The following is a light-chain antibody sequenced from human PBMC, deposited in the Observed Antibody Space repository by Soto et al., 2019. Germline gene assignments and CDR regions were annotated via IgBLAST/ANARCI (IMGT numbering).Light chain of an antibody. CDR2: TGS. CDR1: QGISSW. Sequence: DIQMTQSPSSVSASVGDRVSITCRASQGISSWLAWYQQKPGRAPKLLIYTGSSLQSGVPSRFSGTGSGTDVTLTISSLQPEDVGTYYCQQANRFRRTFAGGTKVEIK. V-gene: IGKV1-12*01. J-gene: IGKJ4*01. CDR3: QQANRFRRT.